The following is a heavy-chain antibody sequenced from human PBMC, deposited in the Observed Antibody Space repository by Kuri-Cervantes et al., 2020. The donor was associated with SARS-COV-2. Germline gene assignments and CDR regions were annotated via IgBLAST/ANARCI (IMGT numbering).Heavy chain of an antibody. V-gene: IGHV4-39*01. Sequence: ESLKISCTVSGGSISSSSYYWGRIRHPPGKGLEWIWRIYYSGSTYYNPSLKSRVTISVDTSNNQFSLKLSSVTAADTAVYYCARHGVVPAAIQIDYWGQGTLVAVSS. J-gene: IGHJ4*02. CDR2: IYYSGST. D-gene: IGHD2-2*02. CDR3: ARHGVVPAAIQIDY. CDR1: GGSISSSSYY.